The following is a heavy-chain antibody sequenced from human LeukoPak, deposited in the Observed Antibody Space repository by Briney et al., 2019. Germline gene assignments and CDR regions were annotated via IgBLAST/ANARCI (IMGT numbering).Heavy chain of an antibody. D-gene: IGHD6-13*01. J-gene: IGHJ4*02. CDR3: ARSRFQQQPGGY. CDR2: ISALNGNA. Sequence: ASVKVSCKASGYTFTDYGFTWVRQAPGQGLEWMGWISALNGNANYAHKFRGRVTLTRDTSTSTAYMELRSLRSDDTAVYYCARSRFQQQPGGYWGQGTLVTVSS. V-gene: IGHV1-18*01. CDR1: GYTFTDYG.